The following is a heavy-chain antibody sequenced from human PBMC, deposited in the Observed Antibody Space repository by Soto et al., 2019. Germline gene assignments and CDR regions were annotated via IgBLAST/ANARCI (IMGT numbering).Heavy chain of an antibody. CDR2: ISAYSGDT. V-gene: IGHV1-18*01. CDR3: ARSDRAYAGSAAY. J-gene: IGHJ4*02. D-gene: IGHD2-15*01. CDR1: GCAFTNYG. Sequence: ASVKVSCKSSGCAFTNYGITWVRQAPGQRLELMGWISAYSGDTNFAQKFRDRVTLTTDTSTSTAYMELRSLRSDDTVVYYCARSDRAYAGSAAYWGQGTLVTVSS.